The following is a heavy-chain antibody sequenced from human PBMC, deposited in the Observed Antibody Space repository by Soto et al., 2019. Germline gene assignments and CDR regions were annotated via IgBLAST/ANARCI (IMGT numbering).Heavy chain of an antibody. Sequence: GGSLRLSCAASGFTFSNAWMSWVRQAPGKGLEWVGRIKSKTDGGTTDYAEPVKGRFTISRDDSKNTLYLQMNSLKTEDTAVYYCTTDLVGSGWYIRAFDIWGQGTMVTVSS. CDR2: IKSKTDGGTT. CDR3: TTDLVGSGWYIRAFDI. V-gene: IGHV3-15*01. CDR1: GFTFSNAW. D-gene: IGHD6-19*01. J-gene: IGHJ3*02.